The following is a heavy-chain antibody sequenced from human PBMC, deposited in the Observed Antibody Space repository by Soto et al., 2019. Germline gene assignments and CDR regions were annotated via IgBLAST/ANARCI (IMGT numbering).Heavy chain of an antibody. CDR1: GGSISSYY. V-gene: IGHV4-59*01. CDR2: IYYSGST. D-gene: IGHD7-27*01. Sequence: SETLSLTCTVSGGSISSYYWSWIRQPPGKGLEWIGYIYYSGSTNYNPSLKSRVTISVDTSKNQFSLKLSSVTAADTAVYYCARTPGWGFDYWGQGTLVTVSS. J-gene: IGHJ4*02. CDR3: ARTPGWGFDY.